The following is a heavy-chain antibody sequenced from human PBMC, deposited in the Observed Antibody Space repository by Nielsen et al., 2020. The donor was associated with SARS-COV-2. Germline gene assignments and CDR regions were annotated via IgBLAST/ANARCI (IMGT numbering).Heavy chain of an antibody. V-gene: IGHV3-66*01. CDR2: IYSGGST. CDR3: AKSPRLVAYYYDSSGCMDV. Sequence: GESLKISCAASGFTVSSNYMSWVHQAPGKGLEWVSVIYSGGSTYYADSVKGRFTISRDNSKNTLYLQMNSLRAEDTAVYYCAKSPRLVAYYYDSSGCMDVWGQGTTVTVSS. D-gene: IGHD3-22*01. J-gene: IGHJ6*02. CDR1: GFTVSSNY.